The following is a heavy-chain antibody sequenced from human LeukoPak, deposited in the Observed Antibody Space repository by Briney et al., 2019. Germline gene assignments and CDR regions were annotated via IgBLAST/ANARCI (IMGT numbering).Heavy chain of an antibody. CDR1: GFTFSSYA. J-gene: IGHJ4*02. Sequence: GGSLRLSCAASGFTFSSYAMSWVRQAPGKGLEWVSAISGSGGSTYYADSVKGRSTISRDNSKNTLYLQMNSLRPEDTAVYYCAKVIRGSGWYVENWGQGTLVTVSS. CDR3: AKVIRGSGWYVEN. CDR2: ISGSGGST. V-gene: IGHV3-23*01. D-gene: IGHD6-19*01.